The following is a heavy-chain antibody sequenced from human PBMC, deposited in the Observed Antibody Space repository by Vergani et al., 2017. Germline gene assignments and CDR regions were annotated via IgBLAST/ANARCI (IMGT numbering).Heavy chain of an antibody. Sequence: VHLVESGGGLVQPGRSLRLSCSGSGFTLGDYAMTWVRQAPGKGLEWVAVMSFDGRTKYHADSVKGRFTISRDNSKNTLYLQMNSLRAEDTAVYYCTRDRPFRVLEYTQGYWGQGTLVTVSS. V-gene: IGHV3-30*04. CDR3: TRDRPFRVLEYTQGY. CDR1: GFTLGDYA. D-gene: IGHD3-3*01. CDR2: MSFDGRTK. J-gene: IGHJ4*02.